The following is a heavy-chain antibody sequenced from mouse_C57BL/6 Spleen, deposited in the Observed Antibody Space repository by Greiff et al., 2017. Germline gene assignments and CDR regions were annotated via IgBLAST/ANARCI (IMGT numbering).Heavy chain of an antibody. D-gene: IGHD1-1*01. V-gene: IGHV14-2*01. J-gene: IGHJ3*01. Sequence: EVKLMESGAELVKPGASVKLSCTASGFNIKDYYMHWVKQRTEQGLEWIGRIDPEDGETKYAPKFQGKATITADTSSNTAYLQLSSLTSEDTAVYYCARGITTVVPFAYWGQGTLVTVSA. CDR2: IDPEDGET. CDR1: GFNIKDYY. CDR3: ARGITTVVPFAY.